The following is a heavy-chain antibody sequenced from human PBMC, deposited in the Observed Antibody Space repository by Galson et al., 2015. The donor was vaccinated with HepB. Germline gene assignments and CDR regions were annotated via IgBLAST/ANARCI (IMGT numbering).Heavy chain of an antibody. Sequence: SVKVSCKASGYTFTSYGISWVRQAPGQGLEWMGWISAYNGNTNYAQKLQGRVTMTTDTSTSTAYMELRSLRSDDTAVYYCARDQFPYYYDSSGYPSAEYFQHWGQGTLVTVSS. V-gene: IGHV1-18*04. J-gene: IGHJ1*01. CDR3: ARDQFPYYYDSSGYPSAEYFQH. CDR2: ISAYNGNT. D-gene: IGHD3-22*01. CDR1: GYTFTSYG.